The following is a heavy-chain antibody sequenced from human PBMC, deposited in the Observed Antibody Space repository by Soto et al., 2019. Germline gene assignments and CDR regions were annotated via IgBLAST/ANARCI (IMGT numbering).Heavy chain of an antibody. Sequence: QVQLQESGPGLVKPSETLYLTCTVSGGSVSSGSYYWSWIRQPPGKGLEWIGYIYYSGSTNYNPSLKSRVTISVDTSKNQFSLKLSSVTAADTAVYYCAREFGSGSYFDYWGQGTLVTVSS. CDR3: AREFGSGSYFDY. V-gene: IGHV4-61*01. CDR1: GGSVSSGSYY. CDR2: IYYSGST. J-gene: IGHJ4*02. D-gene: IGHD1-26*01.